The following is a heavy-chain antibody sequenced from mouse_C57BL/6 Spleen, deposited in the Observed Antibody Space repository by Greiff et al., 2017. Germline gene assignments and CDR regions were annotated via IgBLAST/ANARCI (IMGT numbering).Heavy chain of an antibody. CDR3: ARWGTTDYYAMDY. CDR2: IHPNSGST. V-gene: IGHV1-64*01. J-gene: IGHJ4*01. Sequence: QVQLQQPGAELVKPGASVKLSCKASGYTFTSYWMHWVKQRPGQGLEWIGMIHPNSGSTNYNEKFKSKATLTVDKSSSTAYMQLSSLTSEDSAVYYCARWGTTDYYAMDYWGQGTSVTVSS. D-gene: IGHD1-1*01. CDR1: GYTFTSYW.